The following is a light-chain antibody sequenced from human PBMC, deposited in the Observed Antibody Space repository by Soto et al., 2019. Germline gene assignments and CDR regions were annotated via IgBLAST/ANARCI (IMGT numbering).Light chain of an antibody. CDR3: QKYDSAPWS. CDR2: AAS. V-gene: IGKV1-27*01. J-gene: IGKJ1*01. Sequence: DIQMTQSPSSLSASVRDRVTITCRASQGISNYLAWYQQKPGKVPKLLIYAASTLQSGVPSRFSGSGSGTDFTLTISSLQPEDVGTYYCQKYDSAPWSFGQRTEVESK. CDR1: QGISNY.